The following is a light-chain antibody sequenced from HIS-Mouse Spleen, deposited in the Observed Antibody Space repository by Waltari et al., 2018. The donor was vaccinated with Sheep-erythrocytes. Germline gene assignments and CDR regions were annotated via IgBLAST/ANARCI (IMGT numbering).Light chain of an antibody. CDR3: QQYNNWPPPYT. CDR1: QSVSRN. V-gene: IGKV3-15*01. Sequence: EIVMTQSPATLSVSPGXRATLSXRARQSVSRNVAWYQQKPGQAPRLLIYGASTRATGIPARFSGSGSGTEFTLTISSMQSEDFAVYYCQQYNNWPPPYTXGQGTKLEIK. J-gene: IGKJ2*01. CDR2: GAS.